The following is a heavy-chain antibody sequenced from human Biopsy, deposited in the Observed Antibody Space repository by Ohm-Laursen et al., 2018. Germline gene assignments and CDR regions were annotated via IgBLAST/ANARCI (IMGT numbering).Heavy chain of an antibody. Sequence: TLSLTCTVAGDSISSYYWSWIRQPPGKGLEWIGHIYHTGSTNYNPSLKSRVTISADSFKNQFSLKLGSVTVADTAVFYCARRGNDGRWCDYWGQGALVTVSS. CDR3: ARRGNDGRWCDY. J-gene: IGHJ4*02. CDR1: GDSISSYY. D-gene: IGHD2-21*01. V-gene: IGHV4-59*08. CDR2: IYHTGST.